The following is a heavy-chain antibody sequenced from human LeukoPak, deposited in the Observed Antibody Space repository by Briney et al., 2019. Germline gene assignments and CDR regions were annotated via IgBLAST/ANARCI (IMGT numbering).Heavy chain of an antibody. CDR3: ARVGLAVGATTLFDY. V-gene: IGHV3-21*01. Sequence: GGSLRLSCAASGFTFSSYSMNWVRQAPGQGLEWVSSISSSSSYIYYADSVKDRFTISRDNAKNSLYLQMNSLRAEDTAVYYCARVGLAVGATTLFDYWGQGTLVTVSS. CDR2: ISSSSSYI. CDR1: GFTFSSYS. D-gene: IGHD1-26*01. J-gene: IGHJ4*02.